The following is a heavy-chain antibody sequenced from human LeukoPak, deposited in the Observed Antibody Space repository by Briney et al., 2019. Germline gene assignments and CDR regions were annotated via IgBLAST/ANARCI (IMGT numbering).Heavy chain of an antibody. CDR1: GFTFSTFW. J-gene: IGHJ3*02. CDR2: IKEDGSEK. D-gene: IGHD1-26*01. V-gene: IGHV3-7*01. Sequence: TGGSLRLSCAASGFTFSTFWMSWVRLAPGKGLEWVANIKEDGSEKYYVGSVEGRFTISRDNAKNSLYLQMNSLRAEDTAVYYCARGWELPDAFDIWGQGTMVTVSS. CDR3: ARGWELPDAFDI.